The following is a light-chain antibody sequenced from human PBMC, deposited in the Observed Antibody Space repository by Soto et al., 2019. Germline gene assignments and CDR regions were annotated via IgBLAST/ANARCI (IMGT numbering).Light chain of an antibody. V-gene: IGKV3-20*01. Sequence: EVVLTQSPGTLSLSPGESATLSCRASQSVTNNYFAWYQQKPGQAPRLLIFGSSDRATGIPDRFSGSGSGTDFTLTISRLEPEDFPVYYCHQYGSSPPYTFGQGTKLEIK. J-gene: IGKJ2*01. CDR3: HQYGSSPPYT. CDR1: QSVTNNY. CDR2: GSS.